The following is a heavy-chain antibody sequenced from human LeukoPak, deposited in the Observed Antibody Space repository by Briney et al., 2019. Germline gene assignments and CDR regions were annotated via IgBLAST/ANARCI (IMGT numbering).Heavy chain of an antibody. CDR2: INYSGST. J-gene: IGHJ5*02. D-gene: IGHD3-10*01. CDR1: GGSISSYY. CDR3: ARAIPVHDYGSGSYNWFDP. Sequence: KPSETLSLTCTVSGGSISSYYWSWIRQPPGQGLEWIGYINYSGSTNYNPSLKSRVTISVDTSKNQFSLKLSSVTAADTAVYYCARAIPVHDYGSGSYNWFDPWGQGTLVTVSS. V-gene: IGHV4-59*08.